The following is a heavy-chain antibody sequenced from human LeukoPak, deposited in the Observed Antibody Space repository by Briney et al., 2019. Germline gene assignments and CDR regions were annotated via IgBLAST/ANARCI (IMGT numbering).Heavy chain of an antibody. CDR3: ATAWNYYDSSGFNPEGYYFDY. J-gene: IGHJ4*02. D-gene: IGHD3-22*01. CDR1: GGTFSSYA. CDR2: IIPILGIA. V-gene: IGHV1-69*04. Sequence: ASVKVSCKASGGTFSSYAISWVRQAPGQGLEWMGRIIPILGIANYAQKFQGRVTITADKSTSTAYMELSSLRSEDTAVYYCATAWNYYDSSGFNPEGYYFDYWGQGTLVTVSS.